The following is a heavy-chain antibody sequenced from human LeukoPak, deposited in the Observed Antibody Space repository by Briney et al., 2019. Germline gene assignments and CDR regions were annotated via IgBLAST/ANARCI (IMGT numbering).Heavy chain of an antibody. V-gene: IGHV3-23*01. CDR1: GFAFGSEA. CDR2: ISPGGGTT. CDR3: ARSNDHFDSSGYYGH. D-gene: IGHD3-22*01. J-gene: IGHJ4*02. Sequence: GGSLRLSCAVSGFAFGSEAMSWVRQSPARGLEWVASISPGGGTTYYADYVKGRFTISRDNAKNSLYLQMNSLRAEDTAVYYCARSNDHFDSSGYYGHWGQGILVTVSS.